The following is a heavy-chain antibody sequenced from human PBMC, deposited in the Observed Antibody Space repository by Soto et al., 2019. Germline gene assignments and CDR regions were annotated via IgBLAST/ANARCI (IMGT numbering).Heavy chain of an antibody. J-gene: IGHJ6*01. CDR1: GYSFTSYG. CDR2: IDPSDSYT. D-gene: IGHD6-6*01. Sequence: GESLTISCKGSGYSFTSYGIIWVLQMPGKGLEWMGRIDPSDSYTNYSPSFQGHVTISADKSISTAYLQWSSLKASDTAMYYCARILSSIAAPYYYGMDVWGQGTTVTVSS. V-gene: IGHV5-10-1*01. CDR3: ARILSSIAAPYYYGMDV.